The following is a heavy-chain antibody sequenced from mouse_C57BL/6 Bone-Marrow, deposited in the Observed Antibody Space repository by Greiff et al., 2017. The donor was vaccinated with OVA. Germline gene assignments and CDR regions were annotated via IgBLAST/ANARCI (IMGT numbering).Heavy chain of an antibody. V-gene: IGHV1-64*01. CDR2: IHPNCGST. J-gene: IGHJ2*01. CDR3: ASLYYGSSYYFDY. D-gene: IGHD1-1*01. Sequence: QVQLQQPGAELVKPGASVKLSCKASGYTFTSYWMHWVKQRPGQGLAWIGMIHPNCGSTNYNEKFKSKATLTVDKSSSTAYMQLSSLTSEDSAVYYCASLYYGSSYYFDYWGQGTTLTVSS. CDR1: GYTFTSYW.